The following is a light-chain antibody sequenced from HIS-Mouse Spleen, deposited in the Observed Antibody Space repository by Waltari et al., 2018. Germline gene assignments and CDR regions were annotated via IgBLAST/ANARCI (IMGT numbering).Light chain of an antibody. J-gene: IGLJ2*01. CDR2: QDS. Sequence: SYELTQPPSVSVSPGQTASIPCSGAKLGDKYACWYQQNAGQSPVLVIYQDSKRPSGIPERFSGSNSGNTATLTISGTQAMDEADYYCQAWDSSTVVFGGGTKLTVL. V-gene: IGLV3-1*01. CDR3: QAWDSSTVV. CDR1: KLGDKY.